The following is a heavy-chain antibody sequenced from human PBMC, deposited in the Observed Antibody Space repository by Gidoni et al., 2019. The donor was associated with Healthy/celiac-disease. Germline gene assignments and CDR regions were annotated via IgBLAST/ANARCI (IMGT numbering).Heavy chain of an antibody. CDR3: ARDPVGATEGFDYYYGMDV. CDR1: GFTFSRYG. CDR2: IGYDGSNK. Sequence: QVQLVESGGGVVQPGRSLRHSCAASGFTFSRYGLHWVRQAPGKGLEWVAVIGYDGSNKDYADSVKGRFTISRDNSKNTLYLQMNSLRAEDTAVYYCARDPVGATEGFDYYYGMDVWGQGTTVTVSS. V-gene: IGHV3-33*01. D-gene: IGHD1-26*01. J-gene: IGHJ6*02.